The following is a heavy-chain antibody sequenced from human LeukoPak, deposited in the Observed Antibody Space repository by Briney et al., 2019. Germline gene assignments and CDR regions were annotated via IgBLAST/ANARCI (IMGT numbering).Heavy chain of an antibody. J-gene: IGHJ5*02. V-gene: IGHV4-59*01. CDR3: ARGRAWFDP. CDR2: IDHSGST. CDR1: VGSLSSYY. Sequence: PSETLSLTCTVSVGSLSSYYWSWIRQPPGKGLEWIAYIDHSGSTLYNPSLESRVTISVDTSKNQFSLNLNSVTTADTAVYYCARGRAWFDPWGQGTLVTVSP.